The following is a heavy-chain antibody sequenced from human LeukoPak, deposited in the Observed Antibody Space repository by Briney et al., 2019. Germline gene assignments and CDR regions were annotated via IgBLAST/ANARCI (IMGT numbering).Heavy chain of an antibody. CDR2: ISSSGSTI. Sequence: GGSLRLSCAASGFTFSDYYMSWIRQAPGKGLEWVSYISSSGSTIYYADSVKGRFTISRDNAKNSLYLQMNSLRSEDTAVYYCARVSQEYQLLYGPYFDYWGQGTLVTVSS. V-gene: IGHV3-11*01. J-gene: IGHJ4*02. CDR1: GFTFSDYY. CDR3: ARVSQEYQLLYGPYFDY. D-gene: IGHD2-2*02.